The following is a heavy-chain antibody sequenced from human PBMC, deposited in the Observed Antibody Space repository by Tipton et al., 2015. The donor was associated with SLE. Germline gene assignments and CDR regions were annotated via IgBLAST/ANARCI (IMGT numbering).Heavy chain of an antibody. V-gene: IGHV4-39*07. CDR2: IYYSGST. CDR1: GGSISSDYYY. J-gene: IGHJ3*02. CDR3: ARTLDALDI. Sequence: TLSLTCTFSGGSISSDYYYWGWIRQPPGKGLEWIGSIYYSGSTYYNPSLKSRVTMSVDTSKNHFSLRLSSVTAADTAVYYCARTLDALDIWGQGTMVTVSS.